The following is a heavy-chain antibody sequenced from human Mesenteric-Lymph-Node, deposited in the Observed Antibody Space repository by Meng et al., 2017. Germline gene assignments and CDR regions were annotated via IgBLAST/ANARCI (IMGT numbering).Heavy chain of an antibody. Sequence: ASVKVSCKASGYTFTSYGISWVRQAPGQGLEWMGWISAYNGNTNYAQKLQGRVTMTTDTSTSTAYMELRSLRSDDTAVYYCAREDRGYCSGGSCYYINWFDPWGQGTLVTVSS. CDR2: ISAYNGNT. D-gene: IGHD2-15*01. CDR1: GYTFTSYG. V-gene: IGHV1-18*01. J-gene: IGHJ5*02. CDR3: AREDRGYCSGGSCYYINWFDP.